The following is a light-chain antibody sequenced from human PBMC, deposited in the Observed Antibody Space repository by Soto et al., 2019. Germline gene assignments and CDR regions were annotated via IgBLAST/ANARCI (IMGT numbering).Light chain of an antibody. CDR3: QQRSNWQFT. CDR2: DAS. J-gene: IGKJ3*01. Sequence: EIVLTQSPATLSLSPGERDTLSCRASQSVSSYVAWYQQKPGQAPRLLIYDASNRATGIPARFSGSGSGTDFPLTISSLEPEDFEAYYCQQRSNWQFTFGPGTKVDIK. CDR1: QSVSSY. V-gene: IGKV3-11*01.